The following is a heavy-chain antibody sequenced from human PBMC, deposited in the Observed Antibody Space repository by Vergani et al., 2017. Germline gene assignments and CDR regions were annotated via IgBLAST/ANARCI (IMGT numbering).Heavy chain of an antibody. CDR1: GFTFSRYA. CDR2: ISRSGGST. D-gene: IGHD3-22*01. CDR3: AKDYYDSSGYYDYYYYYMDV. J-gene: IGHJ6*03. Sequence: EVQLLESGGGLVQPGGSLRLSCAASGFTFSRYAMRWVRHAPANALDLVSCISRSGGSTYYADSVKGRLTSSRDQSKNTLYRQMNSLRAEDTAVYYCAKDYYDSSGYYDYYYYYMDVWGKGTTVTVSS. V-gene: IGHV3-23*01.